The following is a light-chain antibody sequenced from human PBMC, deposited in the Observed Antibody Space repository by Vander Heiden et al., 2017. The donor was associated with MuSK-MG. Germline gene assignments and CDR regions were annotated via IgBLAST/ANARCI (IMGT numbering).Light chain of an antibody. Sequence: ALTQPPAVSGSPGPSLTTSSTGTNSDIGGYNYVSCYQHLPGTALHLLIFDVTNRPSGVSARFSGSKSGNTASLTISGLRHEDDADYYCNSHPSATTYVFGTGTRVTVL. V-gene: IGLV2-14*03. CDR1: NSDIGGYNY. CDR3: NSHPSATTYV. J-gene: IGLJ1*01. CDR2: DVT.